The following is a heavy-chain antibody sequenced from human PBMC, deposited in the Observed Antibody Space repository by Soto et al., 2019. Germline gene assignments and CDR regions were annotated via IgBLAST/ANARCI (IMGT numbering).Heavy chain of an antibody. CDR1: GYSFTSYW. Sequence: PGESLKISCKGSGYSFTSYWIGWVRQMPGKCLEWMGIIYPGDSDTRYSPSFQGQVTISADKSISTAYLQWSSLKASDTAMYYCARQGYSYGYRDNWFDPWGQGTLVTVSS. V-gene: IGHV5-51*01. D-gene: IGHD5-18*01. J-gene: IGHJ5*02. CDR3: ARQGYSYGYRDNWFDP. CDR2: IYPGDSDT.